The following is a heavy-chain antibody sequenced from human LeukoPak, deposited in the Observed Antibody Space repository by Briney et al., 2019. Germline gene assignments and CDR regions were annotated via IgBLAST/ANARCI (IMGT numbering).Heavy chain of an antibody. V-gene: IGHV1-69*05. CDR2: IIPIFGTA. CDR3: ASVTYSSSWFEYFQH. CDR1: AGTFSSYA. J-gene: IGHJ1*01. Sequence: SVKVSCKASAGTFSSYAISWVRQAPGQGIEWMGGIIPIFGTANYAQKFQGRVTITTDESTSTAYMELSSLRSEDTAVYYCASVTYSSSWFEYFQHWGQGTLVTVSS. D-gene: IGHD6-13*01.